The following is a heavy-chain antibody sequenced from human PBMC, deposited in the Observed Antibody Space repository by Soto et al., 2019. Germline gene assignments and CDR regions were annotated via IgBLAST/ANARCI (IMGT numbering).Heavy chain of an antibody. CDR1: GFTFSSYG. Sequence: QVQLVESGGGVVQPGRSLRLSCAASGFTFSSYGMHWVRQAPGKGLEWVAVIWYDGSNKYYADSVKGRFTISRDNSKNPLFLQMNFLRAEDTAVYYCARGMGGGDYWGQGTLVTVSS. CDR2: IWYDGSNK. D-gene: IGHD3-16*01. CDR3: ARGMGGGDY. V-gene: IGHV3-33*01. J-gene: IGHJ4*02.